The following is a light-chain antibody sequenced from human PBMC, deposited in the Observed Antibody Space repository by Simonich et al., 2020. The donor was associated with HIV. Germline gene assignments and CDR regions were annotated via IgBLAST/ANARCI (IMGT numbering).Light chain of an antibody. CDR2: DDS. V-gene: IGLV3-21*03. J-gene: IGLJ3*02. CDR1: DIGSKS. CDR3: QVWAGSGDHWV. Sequence: SYVLTQPPSVSVAPGKTARVSCGGNDIGSKSVHWYQKKSGQAPVLVVYDDSDRPSGIPDRFSGSSAGNAATRTISRLEAGDEADYYCQVWAGSGDHWVFGGGTKLTVL.